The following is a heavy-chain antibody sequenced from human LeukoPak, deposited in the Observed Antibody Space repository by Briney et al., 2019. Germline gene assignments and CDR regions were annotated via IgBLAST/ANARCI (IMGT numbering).Heavy chain of an antibody. CDR2: VYYTGNT. J-gene: IGHJ4*02. CDR3: ARLGSYFDY. Sequence: AETLSLTWTVSGGSINYCYWSWIRQPPGKGLEWIGYVYYTGNTNYNPSLKSRVTMSVDTSKNQFSLKLSSVTAADTAIYYCARLGSYFDYWGQGTLVTVSS. D-gene: IGHD1-26*01. V-gene: IGHV4-59*01. CDR1: GGSINYCY.